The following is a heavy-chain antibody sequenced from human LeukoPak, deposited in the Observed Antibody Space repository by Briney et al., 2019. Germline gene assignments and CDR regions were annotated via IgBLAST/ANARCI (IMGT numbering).Heavy chain of an antibody. Sequence: ASVNVSCKASVYTFTNYDINLVRQATGQGLEWMGWMSPNIGNTGYAEKFQRRVTITRDTSITTASMELNSVRSEDSAVYYCARGPAYSNYGASYYYYMDVWGKGTTVPVSS. CDR1: VYTFTNYD. D-gene: IGHD4-11*01. J-gene: IGHJ6*03. CDR3: ARGPAYSNYGASYYYYMDV. V-gene: IGHV1-8*03. CDR2: MSPNIGNT.